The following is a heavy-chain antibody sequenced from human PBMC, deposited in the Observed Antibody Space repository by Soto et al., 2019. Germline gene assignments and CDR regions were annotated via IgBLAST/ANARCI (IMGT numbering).Heavy chain of an antibody. CDR2: ISADNGNT. J-gene: IGHJ3*02. D-gene: IGHD4-17*01. Sequence: QVQLVQSGAEVKKPGASVKVSCKASGYTFTSYGISWVRQAPGQGLEWMGWISADNGNTNYAQKLQGRVTMTTDTSTSTAYMELRSRRSDDTAVYYCAMAKGTYGDYLDAFDIWGQGTMVTVSS. CDR1: GYTFTSYG. CDR3: AMAKGTYGDYLDAFDI. V-gene: IGHV1-18*01.